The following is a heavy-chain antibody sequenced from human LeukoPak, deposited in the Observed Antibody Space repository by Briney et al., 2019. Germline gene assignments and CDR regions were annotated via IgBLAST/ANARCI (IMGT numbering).Heavy chain of an antibody. CDR1: GYTFTGYY. V-gene: IGHV1-2*04. CDR3: ARERTDSSSWYNY. D-gene: IGHD6-13*01. Sequence: GASVKVSCKASGYTFTGYYMHWVRQAPGQGLEWMGWINPNSGGTNYAQKFQGWVTMTRDTSISTAYMELSRLRSDDTAVYYCARERTDSSSWYNYWGQGTLVTVSS. J-gene: IGHJ4*02. CDR2: INPNSGGT.